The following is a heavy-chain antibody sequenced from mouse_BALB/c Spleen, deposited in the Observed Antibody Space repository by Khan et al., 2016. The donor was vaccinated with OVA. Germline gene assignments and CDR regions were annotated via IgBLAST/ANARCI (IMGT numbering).Heavy chain of an antibody. CDR3: SRSGYGSFVY. CDR2: INPNNGGT. Sequence: VELVESGAELVKPGASVKLSCKASGYMFSSYYMYWVKQRPGQGLEWIGEINPNNGGTNLNEKFKSKATLTVHKSSSTAYMQLSSLTSEDSAVYCCSRSGYGSFVYWGRGTLVTVSA. D-gene: IGHD2-2*01. J-gene: IGHJ3*01. V-gene: IGHV1S81*02. CDR1: GYMFSSYY.